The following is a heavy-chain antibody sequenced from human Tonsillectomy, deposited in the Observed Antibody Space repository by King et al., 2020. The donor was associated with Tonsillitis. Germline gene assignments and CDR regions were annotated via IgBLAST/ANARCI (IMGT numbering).Heavy chain of an antibody. V-gene: IGHV4-31*03. D-gene: IGHD6-13*01. CDR2: ISYTGSA. CDR3: ARDFNPSAAADYYYFGMDV. CDR1: GGSMSSDVYY. Sequence: VQLQESGPGLVKPSQTLSLICTVSGGSMSSDVYYWSWIRQHPGKGLEWIGYISYTGSAYYNPSLKSRATISVDTSKNQFSLKLISVTTADTAEYYCARDFNPSAAADYYYFGMDVWGQGPTVAVSS. J-gene: IGHJ6*02.